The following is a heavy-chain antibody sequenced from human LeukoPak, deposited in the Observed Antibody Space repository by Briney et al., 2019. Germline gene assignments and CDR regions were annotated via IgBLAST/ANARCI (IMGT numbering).Heavy chain of an antibody. Sequence: PGGSLRLSCGASGFTFSSYGMHWVRQAPGKGLEWVAFIRYDGSNKYYADSVKGRFTISRDNSKNTLYLQMNSLRVEDTAVYYCAGRGIAVAGNRFDYWGQGTLVTVSS. D-gene: IGHD6-19*01. J-gene: IGHJ4*02. CDR2: IRYDGSNK. CDR1: GFTFSSYG. CDR3: AGRGIAVAGNRFDY. V-gene: IGHV3-30*02.